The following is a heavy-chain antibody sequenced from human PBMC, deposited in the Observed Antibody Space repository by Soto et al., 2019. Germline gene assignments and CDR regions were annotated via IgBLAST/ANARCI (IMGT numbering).Heavy chain of an antibody. D-gene: IGHD2-2*01. Sequence: EVQLLESGGGLVQPGGSLRLSCAASGFTFSNYAMSWVRQAPGKGLEWVSTISGGGDSTYYADSVKGRFTISRDNSKNTLYLQVNSLRAEDTAAYYCAKRSLTPAAMKSPFDCWGQGTLVTVSS. J-gene: IGHJ4*02. CDR2: ISGGGDST. V-gene: IGHV3-23*01. CDR1: GFTFSNYA. CDR3: AKRSLTPAAMKSPFDC.